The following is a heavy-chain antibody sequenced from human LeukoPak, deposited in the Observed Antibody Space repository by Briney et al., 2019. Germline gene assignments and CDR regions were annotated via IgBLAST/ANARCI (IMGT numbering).Heavy chain of an antibody. CDR1: GYTFTSYG. V-gene: IGHV1-18*03. D-gene: IGHD6-13*01. Sequence: ASVKVSCKASGYTFTSYGISWVRQAPGEGLEWMGWGSTHNGNTNYAQKLQGRVTMTTDTSTSTAYMELRSLRSDDMAVYYCARQQQLDYWGQGTLVTVSS. CDR3: ARQQQLDY. J-gene: IGHJ4*02. CDR2: GSTHNGNT.